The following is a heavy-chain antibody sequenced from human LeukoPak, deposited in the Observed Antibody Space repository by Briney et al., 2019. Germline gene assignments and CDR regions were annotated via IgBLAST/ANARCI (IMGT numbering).Heavy chain of an antibody. CDR3: ARAGLIWWPRRRVDY. J-gene: IGHJ4*02. Sequence: ASVKVSCKASGYTFTSYDINWVLQATGQGLEWMGWMNPNSGNTGYAQKFQGRVTMTRNTSISTAYMELSSLRSEDTAVYYCARAGLIWWPRRRVDYWGQGTLVTVSS. CDR2: MNPNSGNT. V-gene: IGHV1-8*01. D-gene: IGHD5-12*01. CDR1: GYTFTSYD.